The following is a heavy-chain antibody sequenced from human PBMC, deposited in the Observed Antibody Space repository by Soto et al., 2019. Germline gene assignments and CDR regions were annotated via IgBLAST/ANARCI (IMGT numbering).Heavy chain of an antibody. CDR1: GGTFTTYT. D-gene: IGHD3-22*01. J-gene: IGHJ6*02. CDR2: IIPMVGIA. Sequence: QVQLVQSGAEVKKPGSSVKVSCKASGGTFTTYTISWVRQAPGQGLEWMGRIIPMVGIANYAQRFQGRVTITADKSTSTAYMDLSSLRSEDTAVYYCARDQYYYDSSLGYYYYGMDVWGQGTTVIVSS. V-gene: IGHV1-69*08. CDR3: ARDQYYYDSSLGYYYYGMDV.